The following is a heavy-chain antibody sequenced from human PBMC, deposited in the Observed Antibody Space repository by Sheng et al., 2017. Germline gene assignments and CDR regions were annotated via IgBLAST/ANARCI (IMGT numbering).Heavy chain of an antibody. Sequence: QVQLVESGGGLVKPGGSLRLSCAASGFTFSDYYMSLIRQAPGKGLEWISSISPSSRTIYYTDSVKGRFTISRDNARNSLYLQMSSLTAEDTAVYYCARDFLMVREYFLGLFDSVGQGTLVTVSS. CDR2: ISPSSRTI. V-gene: IGHV3-11*04. CDR1: GFTFSDYY. J-gene: IGHJ4*02. CDR3: ARDFLMVREYFLGLFDS. D-gene: IGHD3-10*01.